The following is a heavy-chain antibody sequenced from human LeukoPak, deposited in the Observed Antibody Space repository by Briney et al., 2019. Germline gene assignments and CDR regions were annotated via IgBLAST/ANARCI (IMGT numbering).Heavy chain of an antibody. CDR1: GFTFDDYA. J-gene: IGHJ3*02. CDR2: ISWNSGSI. V-gene: IGHV3-9*01. D-gene: IGHD6-19*01. CDR3: AKDIRSSGWYGFDI. Sequence: GGSLRLSCAASGFTFDDYAMHWVRQAPGKGLEWVSGISWNSGSIGYADSVKGRFTISRDNAKNSLLLQMNSLRAEDTAFYHCAKDIRSSGWYGFDIWGQGTMVTVSS.